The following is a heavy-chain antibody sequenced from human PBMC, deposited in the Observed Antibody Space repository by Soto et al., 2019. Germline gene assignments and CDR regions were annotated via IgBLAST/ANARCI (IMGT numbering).Heavy chain of an antibody. V-gene: IGHV4-30-4*01. D-gene: IGHD4-17*01. CDR2: IYYSGST. J-gene: IGHJ5*02. CDR1: GGSISSGDYF. CDR3: ARGQYGDYRGWIDP. Sequence: QVQVQESGPGLVKPSQTLSLTCTVSGGSISSGDYFWSWIRQHPGKGLEWIGCIYYSGSTYYNPSLKSRVTISIDMSKNQFSLKMSSVTAADTAVYYCARGQYGDYRGWIDPWGQGTLVTVSS.